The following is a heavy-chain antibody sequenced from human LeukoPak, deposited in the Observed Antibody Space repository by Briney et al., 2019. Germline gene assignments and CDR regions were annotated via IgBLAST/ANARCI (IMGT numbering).Heavy chain of an antibody. Sequence: PGGSLRLSRAASGFTFSSYAMHWVRQAPGKGLEWVAIIWYDGSNKYYADSVKGRFTISRDNSKSTLYLQMNSLRAEDTAVYYCAKGGYSSSWYGDYWGQGTLVTVSS. CDR2: IWYDGSNK. J-gene: IGHJ4*02. CDR3: AKGGYSSSWYGDY. CDR1: GFTFSSYA. D-gene: IGHD6-13*01. V-gene: IGHV3-33*06.